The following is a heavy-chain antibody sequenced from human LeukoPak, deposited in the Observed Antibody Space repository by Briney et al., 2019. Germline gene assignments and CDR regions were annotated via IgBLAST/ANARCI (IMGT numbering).Heavy chain of an antibody. CDR1: GYTLTGYY. V-gene: IGHV1-2*02. D-gene: IGHD3-22*01. CDR2: INPNSGGT. Sequence: ASVKVSCKASGYTLTGYYMHWVRQAPGQGLEWMGWINPNSGGTNYAQKFQGRVTMTRDTSISTAYMELSRLRSDDTAVYYCASLGLGDSSGYYSDYWGQGTLVTVSS. J-gene: IGHJ4*02. CDR3: ASLGLGDSSGYYSDY.